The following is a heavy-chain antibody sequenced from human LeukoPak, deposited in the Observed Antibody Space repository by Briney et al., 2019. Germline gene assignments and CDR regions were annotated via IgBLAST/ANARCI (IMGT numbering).Heavy chain of an antibody. CDR1: GYTFTSYD. CDR3: ARESSGWYGVGAFDI. CDR2: MNPNSGNT. V-gene: IGHV1-8*01. J-gene: IGHJ3*02. Sequence: ASVKVSCKASGYTFTSYDINWVRQATGQGLEWMGWMNPNSGNTVYAQKFQGRVTMTRNTSISTAYMELSSMRSEDTAVYYCARESSGWYGVGAFDIWGQGTMVTVSS. D-gene: IGHD6-19*01.